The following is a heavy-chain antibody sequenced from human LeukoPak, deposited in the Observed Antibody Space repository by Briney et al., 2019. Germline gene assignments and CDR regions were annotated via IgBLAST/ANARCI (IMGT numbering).Heavy chain of an antibody. CDR3: ARGAKQWLVDLYYYYYRDV. D-gene: IGHD6-19*01. CDR2: IIPIFGTA. CDR1: GGTFSSYA. Sequence: GSSVKVSCKASGGTFSSYAISWVRQAPGQGLEWMGGIIPIFGTANYAQKFQGRVTITTDESTSTAYMELSSLRSEDTAVYYCARGAKQWLVDLYYYYYRDVWAKGPTVTVPS. V-gene: IGHV1-69*05. J-gene: IGHJ6*03.